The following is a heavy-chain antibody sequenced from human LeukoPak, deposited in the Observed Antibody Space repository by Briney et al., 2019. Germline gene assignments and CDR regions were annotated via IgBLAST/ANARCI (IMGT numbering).Heavy chain of an antibody. CDR1: GFTFDDYA. Sequence: RSGGSLRLSCAASGFTFDDYAMHWVRQAPGKGLEWVSGINWNGGSTGYADSVKGRFTISRDNAKNSLYLQMNSLRAEDTALYYCAREGSGYDYGGLYYFDYWGQGTLVTVSS. CDR2: INWNGGST. D-gene: IGHD5-12*01. V-gene: IGHV3-20*04. CDR3: AREGSGYDYGGLYYFDY. J-gene: IGHJ4*02.